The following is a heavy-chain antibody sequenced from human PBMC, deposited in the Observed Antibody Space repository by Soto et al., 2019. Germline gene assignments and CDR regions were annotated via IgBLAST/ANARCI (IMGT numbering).Heavy chain of an antibody. CDR2: INHSGST. D-gene: IGHD3-9*01. V-gene: IGHV4-34*01. CDR1: GGSFGGYY. J-gene: IGHJ5*02. CDR3: ARGLLRYFDWLSVYNWFDP. Sequence: SETLSLTCGVYGGSFGGYYGSWIRQPPGKGLEWIGEINHSGSTNYNPSLKSRVTISVDTSKNQFSLKLSSVTAADTAVYYCARGLLRYFDWLSVYNWFDPWGQGTLVTVSS.